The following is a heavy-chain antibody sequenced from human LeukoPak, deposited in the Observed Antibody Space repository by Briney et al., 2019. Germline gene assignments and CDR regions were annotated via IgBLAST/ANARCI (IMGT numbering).Heavy chain of an antibody. D-gene: IGHD3-3*01. CDR1: GYTFTGYY. CDR3: ARQDLEWFIWFDP. Sequence: ASVKVSCKASGYTFTGYYMHWVRQAPGQGLEWMGWINPNSGGTNYAQKFQGRVTMTRDTSISTAYIELSRLRSDDTAVYYCARQDLEWFIWFDPWGQGTLVTVSS. CDR2: INPNSGGT. J-gene: IGHJ5*02. V-gene: IGHV1-2*02.